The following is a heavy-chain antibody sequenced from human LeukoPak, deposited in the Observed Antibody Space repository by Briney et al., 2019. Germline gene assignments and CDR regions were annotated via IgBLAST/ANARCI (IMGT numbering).Heavy chain of an antibody. V-gene: IGHV1-8*01. CDR1: GYTFATYD. CDR3: ASWSGYSK. J-gene: IGHJ4*02. D-gene: IGHD3-3*01. CDR2: MNPNSGNT. Sequence: VASVKVSCKASGYTFATYDINWVRQATGQGLEWMGWMNPNSGNTGYVQKFQGRVTMTRNTSISTAYIELSSQRSEDTAVYYCASWSGYSKWGQGTLVTVSS.